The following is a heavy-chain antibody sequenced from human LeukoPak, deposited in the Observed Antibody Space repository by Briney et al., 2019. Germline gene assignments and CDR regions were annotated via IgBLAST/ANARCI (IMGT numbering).Heavy chain of an antibody. CDR3: ARHREDIVVVPAAMNAFDI. D-gene: IGHD2-2*01. CDR2: IYYSGST. CDR1: GGSISSSSYY. V-gene: IGHV4-39*01. J-gene: IGHJ3*02. Sequence: PSETLSLTCTVSGGSISSSSYYWGWIRQPPGKGLEWIGSIYYSGSTYYNPSLKSRVTISVDTSKNQFSLKLSSVTAADTAVNYCARHREDIVVVPAAMNAFDIWGQGTMVTVSS.